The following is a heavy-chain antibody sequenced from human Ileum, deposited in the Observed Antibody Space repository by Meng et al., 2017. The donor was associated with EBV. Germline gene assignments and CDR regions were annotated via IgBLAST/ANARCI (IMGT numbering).Heavy chain of an antibody. D-gene: IGHD5-24*01. CDR3: VRTLERGDY. V-gene: IGHV1-8*01. CDR2: MNPKTGTA. J-gene: IGHJ4*02. CDR1: GYTFTNYD. Sequence: QVQLVQAGAEVKKHGASVKVSCKASGYTFTNYDISWVRQATGQGLEWMGWMNPKTGTAHYAQKFQGRVSMTRDTSITTAYMELSSLTSEDTAVYYCVRTLERGDYWGQGTLVTVSS.